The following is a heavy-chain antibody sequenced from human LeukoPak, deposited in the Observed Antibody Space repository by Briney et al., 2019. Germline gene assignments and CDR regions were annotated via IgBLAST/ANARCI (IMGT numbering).Heavy chain of an antibody. CDR1: GYTFTSYG. CDR2: MNPSSGGT. D-gene: IGHD3-10*01. CDR3: ARGLNLLLWFGELIDY. V-gene: IGHV1-2*02. Sequence: ASVKVSCKASGYTFTSYGISWVRQAPGQGLEWMGWMNPSSGGTNYAQKFQGRVTMTMDTSISTAYMELSRLRSDDTAIYYCARGLNLLLWFGELIDYWGQGTLVTVSS. J-gene: IGHJ4*02.